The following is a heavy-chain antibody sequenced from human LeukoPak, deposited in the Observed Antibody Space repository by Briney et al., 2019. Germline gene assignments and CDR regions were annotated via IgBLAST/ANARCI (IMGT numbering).Heavy chain of an antibody. D-gene: IGHD1-26*01. V-gene: IGHV1-18*01. J-gene: IGHJ4*02. CDR3: ARSRAVGPTTEFDY. Sequence: ASVKVSCKASGYTFGTYDISWVRQAPGQGLEWMGWISVYSGNTNYAQKLQGRVTMTTDTSTNTAYMEVRSLRSDDTAVYYCARSRAVGPTTEFDYWGQGTLVTVSS. CDR2: ISVYSGNT. CDR1: GYTFGTYD.